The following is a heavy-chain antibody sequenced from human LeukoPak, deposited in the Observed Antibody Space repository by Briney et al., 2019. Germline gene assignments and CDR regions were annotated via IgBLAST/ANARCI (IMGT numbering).Heavy chain of an antibody. Sequence: PSQTLSLTCTVSGGSLSSGDYYWSWIRQPPGKGLEWIGYIYSSGSTNYNPSLKSRVTISVDTSKNQFALKLSSVTAADTAVYYCARRTSARFGERPPYYYFYYMDVWGKGTTVTVSS. CDR3: ARRTSARFGERPPYYYFYYMDV. D-gene: IGHD3-10*01. J-gene: IGHJ6*03. CDR1: GGSLSSGDYY. CDR2: IYSSGST. V-gene: IGHV4-61*08.